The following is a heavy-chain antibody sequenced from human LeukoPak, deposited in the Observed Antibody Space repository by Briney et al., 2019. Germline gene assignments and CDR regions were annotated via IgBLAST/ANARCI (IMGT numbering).Heavy chain of an antibody. V-gene: IGHV4-59*01. CDR2: VYYTEYT. CDR1: NGPISSDY. D-gene: IGHD5-12*01. CDR3: ARDMRRHGESGYGFDY. Sequence: PSETLSLTCSVSNGPISSDYWSWIRQPPGKGLEWIRNVYYTEYTNYNPSFKSRVTISQDTSKNQFSLKLTSLTAADTAIYYCARDMRRHGESGYGFDYWGQGIRVTVSS. J-gene: IGHJ4*02.